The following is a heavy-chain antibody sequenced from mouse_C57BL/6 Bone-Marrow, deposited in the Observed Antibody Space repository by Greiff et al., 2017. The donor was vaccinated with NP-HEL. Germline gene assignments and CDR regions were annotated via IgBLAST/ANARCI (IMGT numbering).Heavy chain of an antibody. V-gene: IGHV1-75*01. Sequence: QVQLQQSGPELVKPGASVKISCKASGYTFTDYYINWVKQRPGQGLEWIGWIFPGSGSTYYNEKFKGKATLTVDKSSSTAYMLLSSLTSEDSAVYFCARWNYYGSSPYFDVWGTGTTVTVSS. J-gene: IGHJ1*03. CDR3: ARWNYYGSSPYFDV. CDR2: IFPGSGST. D-gene: IGHD1-1*01. CDR1: GYTFTDYY.